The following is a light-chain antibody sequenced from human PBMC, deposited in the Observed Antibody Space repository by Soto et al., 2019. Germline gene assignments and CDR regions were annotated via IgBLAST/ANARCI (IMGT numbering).Light chain of an antibody. V-gene: IGLV2-11*01. Sequence: QSALTQPRSVSGSPGQSVTISCTGTSSDVGGYNYVSWYQQHPGKAPKLMIYDVSKRPSGVPDRFSGSKSGNTASLTISGLQAEDEAAYYCCSYAGSYPFVLGPGTKVTVL. CDR2: DVS. CDR3: CSYAGSYPFV. CDR1: SSDVGGYNY. J-gene: IGLJ1*01.